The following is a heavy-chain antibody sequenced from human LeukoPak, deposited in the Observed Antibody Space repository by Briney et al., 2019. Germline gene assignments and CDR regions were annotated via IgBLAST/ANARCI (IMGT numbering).Heavy chain of an antibody. J-gene: IGHJ3*02. Sequence: GASVKVPCKASGYTFTGYYMHWVRQAPGQGLEWMGWINPNSGGTNYAQKFQGRVTMTRDTSISTAYMELSRLRSDDTAVYYCAREKVVVAATEGVAFDIWGQGTMVTVSS. CDR1: GYTFTGYY. CDR3: AREKVVVAATEGVAFDI. D-gene: IGHD2-15*01. V-gene: IGHV1-2*02. CDR2: INPNSGGT.